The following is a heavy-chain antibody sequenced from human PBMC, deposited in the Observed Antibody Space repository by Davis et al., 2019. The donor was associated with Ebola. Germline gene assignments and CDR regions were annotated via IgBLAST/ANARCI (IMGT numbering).Heavy chain of an antibody. CDR3: AKDYGSGTWDYYYYMDV. D-gene: IGHD3-10*01. Sequence: GSLKISCAASGFTFSTYSMNWVRQAPGKGLEWVSYISSSSSTIYYADSVKGRFTISRDNAKNSLYLQMNSLRAEDTAVYYCAKDYGSGTWDYYYYMDVWGKGTTVTVSS. V-gene: IGHV3-48*01. J-gene: IGHJ6*03. CDR2: ISSSSSTI. CDR1: GFTFSTYS.